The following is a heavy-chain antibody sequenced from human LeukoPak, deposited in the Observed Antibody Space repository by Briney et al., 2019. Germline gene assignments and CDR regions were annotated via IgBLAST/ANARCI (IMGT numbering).Heavy chain of an antibody. J-gene: IGHJ4*02. CDR3: AKDRGYFDWLLNF. Sequence: GGSLRLSCAASGFTFSSYGMHWVRQAPGKGLEWVAVISYDGSNKYYADSAKGRFTISRDNSKNTLYLQMNSLRAEDTAVYYCAKDRGYFDWLLNFWGQGTLVTVSS. CDR2: ISYDGSNK. CDR1: GFTFSSYG. V-gene: IGHV3-30*18. D-gene: IGHD3-9*01.